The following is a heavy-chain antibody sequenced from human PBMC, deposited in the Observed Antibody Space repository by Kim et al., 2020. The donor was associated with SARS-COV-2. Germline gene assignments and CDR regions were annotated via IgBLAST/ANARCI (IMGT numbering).Heavy chain of an antibody. J-gene: IGHJ4*02. V-gene: IGHV3-48*03. Sequence: YAVYVKGRFTISRDNAKISLYLQMNSLRAEDTAVYYCARSARYSSGYLYYWGQGTLVTVSS. CDR3: ARSARYSSGYLYY. D-gene: IGHD3-22*01.